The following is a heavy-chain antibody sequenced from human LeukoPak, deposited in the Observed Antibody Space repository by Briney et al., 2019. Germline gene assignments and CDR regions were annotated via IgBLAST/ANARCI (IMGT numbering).Heavy chain of an antibody. CDR1: GFTFSHYG. V-gene: IGHV3-33*01. CDR3: VRGSGGDGYGYWGDY. CDR2: IWFDGRKI. D-gene: IGHD5-24*01. Sequence: GGCLRLSCAASGFTFSHYGMHSVRQAPGMGLEWVAVIWFDGRKIHYPDSVKGRFTISRDNSKNTLYLQMDNLRADDTAVYYCVRGSGGDGYGYWGDYWGQGTLVTVSP. J-gene: IGHJ4*02.